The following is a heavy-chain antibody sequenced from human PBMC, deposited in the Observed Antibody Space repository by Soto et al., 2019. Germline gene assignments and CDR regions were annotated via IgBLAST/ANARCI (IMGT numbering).Heavy chain of an antibody. CDR1: GGSISSSSYY. V-gene: IGHV4-39*01. J-gene: IGHJ6*02. Sequence: SETLSLTCTVSGGSISSSSYYWGWIRQPPGKGLEWIGSIYYSGSTYYNPSLKSRVTISVDTSKNQFSPKLSSVTAADTAVYYCARLGFFYYDSSGYYYGMDVWGQGTTVTVSS. CDR3: ARLGFFYYDSSGYYYGMDV. CDR2: IYYSGST. D-gene: IGHD3-22*01.